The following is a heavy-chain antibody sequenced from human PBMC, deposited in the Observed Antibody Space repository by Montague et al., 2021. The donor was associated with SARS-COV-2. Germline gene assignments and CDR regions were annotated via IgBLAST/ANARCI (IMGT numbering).Heavy chain of an antibody. V-gene: IGHV4-61*02. J-gene: IGHJ4*02. D-gene: IGHD1-1*01. CDR1: GDSVSSEIYY. CDR3: ARVGGYHYRYFDY. Sequence: TLSLTCTVSGDSVSSEIYYWSWIRQPAGKGLEWIGRIYTSGSTNYNPSLRSRVTISVDTSKNHFSLRLSSVTAADTAVYYCARVGGYHYRYFDYWGQGTLVTVSS. CDR2: IYTSGST.